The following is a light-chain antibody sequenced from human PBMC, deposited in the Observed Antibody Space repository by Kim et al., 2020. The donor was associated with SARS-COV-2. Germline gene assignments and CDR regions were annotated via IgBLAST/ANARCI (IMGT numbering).Light chain of an antibody. J-gene: IGLJ2*01. V-gene: IGLV3-19*01. CDR1: SRRGYY. CDR3: SSRDSSTNHLL. Sequence: ALGQKVRITCQGDSRRGYYASWYQQKPGQAPVVVIYGKNDRLSGIPDRFSGARSGNTASLTNTGAQAEDEADYYCSSRDSSTNHLLFGGGTKLTVL. CDR2: GKN.